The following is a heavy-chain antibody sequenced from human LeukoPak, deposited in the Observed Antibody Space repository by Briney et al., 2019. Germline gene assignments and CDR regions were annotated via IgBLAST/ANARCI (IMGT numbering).Heavy chain of an antibody. Sequence: GGSLRLSCAASGFTFSSYAMSWVRQAPGKGLEWVSANSGSGGSTYYADSVKGRFTISRDNSKNTLYLQMNSLRAEDTAVYYCAKPYGDYPRYYFDYWGQGTLVTVSS. CDR2: NSGSGGST. V-gene: IGHV3-23*01. J-gene: IGHJ4*02. CDR3: AKPYGDYPRYYFDY. CDR1: GFTFSSYA. D-gene: IGHD4-17*01.